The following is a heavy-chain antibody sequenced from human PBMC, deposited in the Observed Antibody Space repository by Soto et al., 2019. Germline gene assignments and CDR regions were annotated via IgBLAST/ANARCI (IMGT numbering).Heavy chain of an antibody. V-gene: IGHV3-30*18. D-gene: IGHD6-13*01. Sequence: QVQLVESGGGVVQPGRSLRLSCAASGFIFINYGMHWVRQAPGKGLEWLAVISYDGTIQYYVDSVKGRLSISRDNSNNTLFQQMNRPRPEHTAVYFGAKNRHASRSYAGDSWRQGSLLTVSS. CDR3: AKNRHASRSYAGDS. CDR1: GFIFINYG. J-gene: IGHJ4*02. CDR2: ISYDGTIQ.